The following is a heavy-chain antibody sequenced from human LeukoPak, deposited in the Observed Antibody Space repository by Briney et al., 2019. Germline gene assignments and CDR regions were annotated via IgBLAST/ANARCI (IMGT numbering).Heavy chain of an antibody. Sequence: PGGSLRLSCAASGFTFSRHWMHWVRQAPGKGLEWVSAISGSGGSTYYADSVKGRFTISRDNSKNTLYLQMNSLRAEDTAVYYCAKARTTVTAMDYWGQGTLVTVSS. J-gene: IGHJ4*02. CDR1: GFTFSRHW. CDR2: ISGSGGST. V-gene: IGHV3-23*01. CDR3: AKARTTVTAMDY. D-gene: IGHD4-17*01.